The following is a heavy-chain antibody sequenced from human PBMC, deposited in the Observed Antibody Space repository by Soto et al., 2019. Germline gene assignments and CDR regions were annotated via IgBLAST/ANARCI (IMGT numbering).Heavy chain of an antibody. CDR2: TYYRSNWYT. V-gene: IGHV6-1*01. CDR1: GDSVSTNSAT. Sequence: QIHLQQSGPGLVKPSQTLSLTCAISGDSVSTNSATWDWIRQSPSRGLEWLGRTYYRSNWYTDYAVSVKGRXTXSXXTTNNQLSLQLNSVTPDDTAVYYCARLIGNSWLDSWGQGPLVTVSS. CDR3: ARLIGNSWLDS. J-gene: IGHJ5*01. D-gene: IGHD2-8*01.